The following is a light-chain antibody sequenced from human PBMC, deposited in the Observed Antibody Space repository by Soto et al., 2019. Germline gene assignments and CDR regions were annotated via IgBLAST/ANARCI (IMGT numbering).Light chain of an antibody. CDR2: DVT. V-gene: IGLV2-11*01. CDR3: CSYVGSYTPHV. CDR1: SSDVGTYNF. Sequence: QSALTQPRSVSGSPGQSVTISCTGTSSDVGTYNFVSWYQQHPGKAPKFMIYDVTKRPSGVPDRFSGSKSGNTASLTISGIQAEDEADYYCCSYVGSYTPHVFGTGTKVTVL. J-gene: IGLJ1*01.